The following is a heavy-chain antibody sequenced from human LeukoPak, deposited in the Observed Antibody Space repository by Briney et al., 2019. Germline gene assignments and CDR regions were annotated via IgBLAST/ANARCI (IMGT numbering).Heavy chain of an antibody. CDR3: ARDGEYGTGSYYRGCFDY. V-gene: IGHV1-2*02. CDR2: IHPRSGET. CDR1: GYSFTAFY. D-gene: IGHD3-10*01. J-gene: IGHJ4*02. Sequence: ASVKVSCKSSGYSFTAFYIHWVRQAPGQGLEWMGWIHPRSGETNYAYKFRGRVTMTRDTSISTAYMDLGSLGSDDTAVYYCARDGEYGTGSYYRGCFDYWGQGILVTVSS.